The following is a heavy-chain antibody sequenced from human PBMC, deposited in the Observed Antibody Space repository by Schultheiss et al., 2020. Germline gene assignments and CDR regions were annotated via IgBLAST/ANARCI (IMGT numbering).Heavy chain of an antibody. Sequence: SVKVSCKASGYTFTSYYMHWVRQAPGQGLEWMGGIIPIFGTANYAQKFQGRVTITADKSTSTAYMELSSLRSEDTAVYYCARAPKYYYDSSGYGHFDYWGQGTLVTVSS. CDR2: IIPIFGTA. CDR1: GYTFTSYY. V-gene: IGHV1-69*06. J-gene: IGHJ4*02. D-gene: IGHD3-22*01. CDR3: ARAPKYYYDSSGYGHFDY.